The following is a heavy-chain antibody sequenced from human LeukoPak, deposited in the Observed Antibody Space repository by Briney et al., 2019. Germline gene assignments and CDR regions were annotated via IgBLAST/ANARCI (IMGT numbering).Heavy chain of an antibody. CDR3: ARDRGYSYTLDY. Sequence: GGSLRLSCAASGFTFSSYGMHWVRQAPGRGLEWVAVIWNDGSHKYYADSVKGRFTISRDNSKNTLYLQMNSLRAEDTAVYYCARDRGYSYTLDYWGQGALVTVSS. CDR2: IWNDGSHK. V-gene: IGHV3-33*01. J-gene: IGHJ4*02. CDR1: GFTFSSYG. D-gene: IGHD5-18*01.